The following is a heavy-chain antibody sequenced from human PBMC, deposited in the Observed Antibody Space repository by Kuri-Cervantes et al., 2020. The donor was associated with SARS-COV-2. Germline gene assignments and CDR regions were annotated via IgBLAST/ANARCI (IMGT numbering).Heavy chain of an antibody. Sequence: GGSLRLSCAASGFTFSNAWMSWVRQAPGKGLEWVGRIKSKTDGGTTDYAAPVKGRFTFSRDDSKNTLYLQMNSLRAEDTAVYYCAKGGVNWRYCSGGSCRSWGQGTLVTVSS. V-gene: IGHV3-15*01. J-gene: IGHJ4*02. CDR3: AKGGVNWRYCSGGSCRS. CDR2: IKSKTDGGTT. D-gene: IGHD2-15*01. CDR1: GFTFSNAW.